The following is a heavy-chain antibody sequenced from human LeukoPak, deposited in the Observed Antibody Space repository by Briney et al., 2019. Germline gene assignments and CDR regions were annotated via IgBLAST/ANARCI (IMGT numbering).Heavy chain of an antibody. CDR3: ARNLVVVARGVWFDP. V-gene: IGHV1-69*13. CDR1: GGTFISYA. CDR2: IIPIFGTA. Sequence: SVKVSCKASGGTFISYAISWVRQAPGQGLEWMGGIIPIFGTANYAQKFQGRVTITADESTSTAYMELSSLRSEDTAVYYCARNLVVVARGVWFDPWGQGTLVTVSS. D-gene: IGHD2-15*01. J-gene: IGHJ5*02.